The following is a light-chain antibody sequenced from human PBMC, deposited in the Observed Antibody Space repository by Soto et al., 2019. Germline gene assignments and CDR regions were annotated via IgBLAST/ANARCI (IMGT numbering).Light chain of an antibody. CDR1: QSISSY. CDR3: QQSYSTPT. V-gene: IGKV1-39*01. J-gene: IGKJ1*01. CDR2: AAS. Sequence: DIQMTQSPSSLSASVGARVTITCRASQSISSYLNWYQQKPGKAPKILIYAASSLQSGVPSRFSGSGSGTDFTLTISSLQPEDCATYYCQQSYSTPTFGQGTKVEIK.